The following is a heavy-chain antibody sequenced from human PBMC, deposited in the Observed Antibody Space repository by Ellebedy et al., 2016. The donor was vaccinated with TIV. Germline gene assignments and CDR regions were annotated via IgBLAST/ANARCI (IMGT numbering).Heavy chain of an antibody. D-gene: IGHD3-10*01. Sequence: GESLKISXAASGFTFSSYAMSWVRQAPGKGLEWVSAISGSGGSTYYADSVKGRFTISRDNSKNTLYLQMNSLRAEDTAVYYCAKDRSLWFGELLSILEEPHWGQGTLVTVSS. CDR1: GFTFSSYA. CDR3: AKDRSLWFGELLSILEEPH. CDR2: ISGSGGST. V-gene: IGHV3-23*01. J-gene: IGHJ4*02.